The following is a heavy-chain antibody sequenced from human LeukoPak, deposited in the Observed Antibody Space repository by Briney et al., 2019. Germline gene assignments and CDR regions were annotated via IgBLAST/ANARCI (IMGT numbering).Heavy chain of an antibody. CDR2: ISSSSSYI. CDR1: GITFSSYS. J-gene: IGHJ4*02. CDR3: AREGAPGELLRDQFDY. Sequence: PGRSLRLSCAASGITFSSYSMNWVRQAPGKGLEWVSSISSSSSYIYYADSVKGRFTISRDNAKNSLYLQMNSLRAEDTAVYYCAREGAPGELLRDQFDYWGQGTLVTVSS. V-gene: IGHV3-21*01. D-gene: IGHD1-26*01.